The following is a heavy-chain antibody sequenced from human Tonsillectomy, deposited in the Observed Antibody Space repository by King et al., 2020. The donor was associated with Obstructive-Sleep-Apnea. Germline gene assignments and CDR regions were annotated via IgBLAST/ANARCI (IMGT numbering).Heavy chain of an antibody. CDR3: ARVAAAAAPPFDY. CDR2: IYHSGIT. Sequence: LQLQESGPGLVKPSETLSLTCTVSGYSISSGYYWGWIRQPPGKGLVWIGSIYHSGITYYNSSLKSRVTISVDKSKNQFSLKLRSVTAADTAMYFCARVAAAAAPPFDYWGQGTLVTVSS. V-gene: IGHV4-38-2*02. D-gene: IGHD6-13*01. CDR1: GYSISSGYY. J-gene: IGHJ4*02.